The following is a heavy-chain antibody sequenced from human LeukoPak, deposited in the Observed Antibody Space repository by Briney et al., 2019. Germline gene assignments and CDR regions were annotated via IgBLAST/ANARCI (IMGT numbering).Heavy chain of an antibody. J-gene: IGHJ4*02. V-gene: IGHV3-48*01. CDR2: ISTSSSTI. Sequence: GGSLRLSCAASGFTFSSYGMSWVRQAPGKGLEWVSYISTSSSTIYYADSVKGRFIISRDNAKNSLYQQMNSLRAEDTAVYYCARDRTGWDASNIDYWGQGTLVTVSS. CDR3: ARDRTGWDASNIDY. D-gene: IGHD2-8*02. CDR1: GFTFSSYG.